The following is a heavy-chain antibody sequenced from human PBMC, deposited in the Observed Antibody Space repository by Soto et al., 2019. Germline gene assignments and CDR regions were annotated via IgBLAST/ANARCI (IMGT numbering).Heavy chain of an antibody. V-gene: IGHV3-23*01. CDR2: ISGSGGST. Sequence: GGSLRLSCAASGFTFSSYAMSWVRQAPGKGLEWVSAISGSGGSTYYADSVKGRFTISRDNSKNTLYLQMNSLRAEDTAVYYCAHGSYSFLAAFDIWGQGTMVTVSS. CDR1: GFTFSSYA. D-gene: IGHD1-26*01. J-gene: IGHJ3*02. CDR3: AHGSYSFLAAFDI.